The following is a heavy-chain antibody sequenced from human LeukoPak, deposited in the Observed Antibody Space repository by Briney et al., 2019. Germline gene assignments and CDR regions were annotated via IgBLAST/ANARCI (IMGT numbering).Heavy chain of an antibody. CDR1: GYSFTSYW. Sequence: GESLKISCKGSGYSFTSYWIGWVRQMPGKGLEWMGIIYPGDSDTRYSPSFQGQVTISADKSISTAYLQWSSLKASDTAMYYCARQRIVPAAIRWFDPWGQGTLVTVSS. J-gene: IGHJ5*02. CDR2: IYPGDSDT. V-gene: IGHV5-51*01. D-gene: IGHD2-2*02. CDR3: ARQRIVPAAIRWFDP.